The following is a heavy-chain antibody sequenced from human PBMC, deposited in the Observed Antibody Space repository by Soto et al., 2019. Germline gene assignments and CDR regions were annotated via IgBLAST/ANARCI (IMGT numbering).Heavy chain of an antibody. CDR3: VRGSYGDYDS. Sequence: EVQLVESGGGLVKPGGSLRLSCAASGFTFSAYTMNWVRQAPGKGLEWVSSLDPSSTYRYYADSVKGRFTLSRDNAKNSRFLRLNSLRADDTALYYCVRGSYGDYDSWGQGTLVTVSS. D-gene: IGHD4-17*01. CDR2: LDPSSTYR. V-gene: IGHV3-21*02. CDR1: GFTFSAYT. J-gene: IGHJ5*01.